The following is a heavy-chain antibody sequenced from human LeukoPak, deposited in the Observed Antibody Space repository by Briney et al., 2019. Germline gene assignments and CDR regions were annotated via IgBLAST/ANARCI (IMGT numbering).Heavy chain of an antibody. CDR2: IASDGSST. CDR3: ARGRPHGNDY. V-gene: IGHV3-74*01. D-gene: IGHD4-23*01. J-gene: IGHJ4*02. Sequence: GGSLRLSCAASGFTFSSYAMHWVRQAPGKGLVWVSRIASDGSSTTYADSVKGRFSISRDNAKNTLYLQMNSLRVEDTAVYYCARGRPHGNDYWGQGTLVTVSS. CDR1: GFTFSSYA.